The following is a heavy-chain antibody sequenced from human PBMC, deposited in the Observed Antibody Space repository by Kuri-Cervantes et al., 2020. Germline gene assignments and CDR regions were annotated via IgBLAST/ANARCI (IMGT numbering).Heavy chain of an antibody. J-gene: IGHJ6*02. CDR1: GVTVSSNY. D-gene: IGHD3-10*01. CDR2: IYSDGST. Sequence: GESLKISCAASGVTVSSNYMSWVRQAPGEGLEWVLMIYSDGSTYYTDSVKGRFTISRDNAKNSLYLQMNSLRDEDTAVYYCARDRVLPLYYYYGMDVWGQGTTVTVSS. CDR3: ARDRVLPLYYYYGMDV. V-gene: IGHV3-53*01.